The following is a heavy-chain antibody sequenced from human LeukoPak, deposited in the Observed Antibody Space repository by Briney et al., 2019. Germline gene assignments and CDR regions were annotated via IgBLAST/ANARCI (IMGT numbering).Heavy chain of an antibody. CDR3: ARADAPGTVDS. V-gene: IGHV3-7*01. J-gene: IGHJ4*02. Sequence: AGGSPRLSCAASEFTFDYYWMSWVRQAPGKGLEWVANINEGGTGKFYVDSVKGRFTISRDNAKKLLYLQMNNLRVEDTAVYYCARADAPGTVDSWGQGTLVTVSS. CDR2: INEGGTGK. CDR1: EFTFDYYW.